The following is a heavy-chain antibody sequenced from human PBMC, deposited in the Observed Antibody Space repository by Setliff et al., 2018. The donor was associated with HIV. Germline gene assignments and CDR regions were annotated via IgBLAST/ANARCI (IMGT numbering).Heavy chain of an antibody. CDR2: INTNGGTT. CDR3: ARVYCSGGSCYSYYYYYYMDV. CDR1: GLTFSSYA. J-gene: IGHJ6*03. D-gene: IGHD2-15*01. Sequence: PGGSLRLSCAASGLTFSSYAMSWVRQAPGKGLEWVSTINTNGGTTYYRDSVKGRFTISRDNSKNTLFLQMNSLRAEDTAVYYCARVYCSGGSCYSYYYYYYMDVWGKGTTVTVSS. V-gene: IGHV3-23*01.